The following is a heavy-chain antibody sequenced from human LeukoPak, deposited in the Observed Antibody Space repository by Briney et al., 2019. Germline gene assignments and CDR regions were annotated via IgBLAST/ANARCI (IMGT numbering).Heavy chain of an antibody. CDR2: MSFDGSDK. V-gene: IGHV3-30*04. CDR1: GFTFSSYA. CDR3: AKDLDTAGLYYYGMDV. J-gene: IGHJ6*04. Sequence: GRSLRLSCAASGFTFSSYAMHWVRQAPGKGLEWLAVMSFDGSDKYYADSVKGRFTISRDNSKNTLYLQMNSLRAEDTAVFYCAKDLDTAGLYYYGMDVWGKGTTVTVSS. D-gene: IGHD5-18*01.